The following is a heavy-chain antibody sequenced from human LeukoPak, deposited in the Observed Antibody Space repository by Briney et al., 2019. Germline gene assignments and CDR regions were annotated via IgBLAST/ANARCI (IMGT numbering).Heavy chain of an antibody. CDR1: GGSIVDSSSY. CDR2: IHSSGGT. CDR3: ASLPPIGIGAATGYFQH. J-gene: IGHJ1*01. Sequence: SETLSLTCTVSGGSIVDSSSYWGWVRQPPGMGLEWIGSIHSSGGTYYSPSLKNRVTISVDTSKNQFSLKLSSVTAADTAVYYCASLPPIGIGAATGYFQHWGQGTLVTVSS. D-gene: IGHD2/OR15-2a*01. V-gene: IGHV4-39*07.